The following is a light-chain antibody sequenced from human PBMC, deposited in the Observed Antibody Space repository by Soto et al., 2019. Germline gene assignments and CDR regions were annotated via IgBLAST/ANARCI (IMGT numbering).Light chain of an antibody. J-gene: IGLJ2*01. Sequence: QSALTQPPSAYGSPGQSVTISCTGTSSDVGGYNYVSWYQQHPGKAPKHMIYEVSKRPSGVPDRFSGSKSGNTASLTVSGLHAEDEADYYSSSYAGSNNFGVVGEGTKVAVL. V-gene: IGLV2-8*01. CDR2: EVS. CDR3: SSYAGSNNFGV. CDR1: SSDVGGYNY.